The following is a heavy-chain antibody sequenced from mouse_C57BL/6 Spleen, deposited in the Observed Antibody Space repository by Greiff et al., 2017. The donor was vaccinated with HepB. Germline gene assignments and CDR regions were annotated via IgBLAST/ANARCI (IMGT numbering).Heavy chain of an antibody. V-gene: IGHV6-6*01. D-gene: IGHD2-1*01. CDR2: IRNKANNHAT. J-gene: IGHJ2*01. CDR3: TRAAGKAYCDY. Sequence: EVKLMESGGGLVQPGGSMKLSCAASGFTFSDAWMDWVRQSPEKGLEWVAEIRNKANNHATYYAESVKGRFTISRDDSKSSVYLQMNSLRAEDTGIYYCTRAAGKAYCDYWGQGTTLTVSS. CDR1: GFTFSDAW.